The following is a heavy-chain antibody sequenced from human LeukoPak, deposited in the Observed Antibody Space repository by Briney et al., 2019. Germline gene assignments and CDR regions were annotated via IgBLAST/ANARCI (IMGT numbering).Heavy chain of an antibody. V-gene: IGHV3-23*01. J-gene: IGHJ4*02. CDR2: ISGSGDST. Sequence: GGSLRLSCAASGFTFSSYAMSWVRQAPGKGLEWVSAISGSGDSTFYADSVKGRFTISRDNSKNTLFLQMNSLRAEDTALYYCAKDLEYISGPNYFDYWGQGTLVTVSS. D-gene: IGHD6-25*01. CDR1: GFTFSSYA. CDR3: AKDLEYISGPNYFDY.